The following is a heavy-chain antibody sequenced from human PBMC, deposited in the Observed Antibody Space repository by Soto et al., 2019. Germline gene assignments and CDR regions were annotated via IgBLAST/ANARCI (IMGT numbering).Heavy chain of an antibody. D-gene: IGHD6-19*01. V-gene: IGHV1-18*01. Sequence: ASVKVSCKASGYTFTSYGISWVRQAPGQGLEWMGWISAYNGNTNYAQKLQGRVTMTTDTSTSTAYMELRSLRSDDTAVYYCARDTHLAGDPSFDYYYYGMDVWG. J-gene: IGHJ6*02. CDR3: ARDTHLAGDPSFDYYYYGMDV. CDR1: GYTFTSYG. CDR2: ISAYNGNT.